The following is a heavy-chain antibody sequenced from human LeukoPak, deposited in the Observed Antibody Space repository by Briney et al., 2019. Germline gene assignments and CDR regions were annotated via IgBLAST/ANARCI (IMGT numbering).Heavy chain of an antibody. V-gene: IGHV3-11*01. Sequence: PGGSLRLSCAASGFTFSDYYMSWIRQAPGKGLEWVSYISSSGSTIYYADSVKGRFTISRDNAKNSLYLQMNSLRAEDTAVYYCASQVVPAALDAFDIWGQGTMVTVSS. CDR3: ASQVVPAALDAFDI. CDR2: ISSSGSTI. D-gene: IGHD2-2*01. CDR1: GFTFSDYY. J-gene: IGHJ3*02.